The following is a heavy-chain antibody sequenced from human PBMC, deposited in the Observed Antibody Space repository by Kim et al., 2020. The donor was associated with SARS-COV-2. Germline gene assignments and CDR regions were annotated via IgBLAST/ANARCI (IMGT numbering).Heavy chain of an antibody. V-gene: IGHV4-34*01. D-gene: IGHD3-10*01. J-gene: IGHJ4*02. CDR2: INHSGST. CDR3: ARGITMVRGVTYFDY. Sequence: SETLSLTCAVYGGSFSGYYWSWIRQPPGKGLEWIGEINHSGSTNYNPSLKSRVTISVDTSKNQFSLKLSSVTAADTAVYYCARGITMVRGVTYFDYWGQG. CDR1: GGSFSGYY.